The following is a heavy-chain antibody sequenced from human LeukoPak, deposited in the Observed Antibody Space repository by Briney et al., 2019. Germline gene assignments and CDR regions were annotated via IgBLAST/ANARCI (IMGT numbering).Heavy chain of an antibody. Sequence: ASVKVSCKASVYTFTGYYIHWVRQAPGQGLEGMGWINPNSGGTNHAQKFQGRVTITRDTSISTAYMELSRLRSDDTAVYYCAREAYYYDSSDYYQGDAFDIWGQGTMVTVSS. D-gene: IGHD3-22*01. CDR2: INPNSGGT. CDR1: VYTFTGYY. CDR3: AREAYYYDSSDYYQGDAFDI. J-gene: IGHJ3*02. V-gene: IGHV1-2*02.